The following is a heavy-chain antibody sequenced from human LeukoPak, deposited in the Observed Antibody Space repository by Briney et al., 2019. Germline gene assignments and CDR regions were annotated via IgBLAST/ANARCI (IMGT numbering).Heavy chain of an antibody. V-gene: IGHV3-21*01. Sequence: ETLSLTCTVSGVSISSSNSYWGWIRQPPGKGLEWVLIISSGSSAIFSADALKGRFTISRDDAKNLLYLDMNSLRAEDTAVYYCARGHTAVTRHFDFWGQGTLVTVSS. J-gene: IGHJ4*02. D-gene: IGHD4-17*01. CDR1: GVSISSSN. CDR3: ARGHTAVTRHFDF. CDR2: ISSGSSAI.